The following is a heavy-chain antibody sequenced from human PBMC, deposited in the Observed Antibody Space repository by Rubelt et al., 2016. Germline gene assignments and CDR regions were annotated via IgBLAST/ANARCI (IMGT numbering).Heavy chain of an antibody. Sequence: QVQLVQSGAEVKKPGASVKVSCKASGYTFTSYGISWVRQAPGQGLEWMGWINPNSGGTNYAQKFQGRVTMTRDTSISTAYMELGRLRSDDTAVYYCASMYSSGWYWFDPWGQGTLVTVSS. CDR3: ASMYSSGWYWFDP. D-gene: IGHD6-19*01. CDR1: GYTFTSYG. V-gene: IGHV1-2*02. CDR2: INPNSGGT. J-gene: IGHJ5*02.